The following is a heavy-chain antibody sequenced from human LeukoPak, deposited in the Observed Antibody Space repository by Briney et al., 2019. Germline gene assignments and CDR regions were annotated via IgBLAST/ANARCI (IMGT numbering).Heavy chain of an antibody. Sequence: GSLRLSCAASRFTLSNYRMSWVRQAPGKGLEWVANIKQDGSETYYVDSVKGRFTISRDNAKNSLSLQMNSLRAEDTAVYYCARQRGSGCLDYWGQGTLVTVSS. D-gene: IGHD6-19*01. J-gene: IGHJ4*02. CDR3: ARQRGSGCLDY. V-gene: IGHV3-7*01. CDR1: RFTLSNYR. CDR2: IKQDGSET.